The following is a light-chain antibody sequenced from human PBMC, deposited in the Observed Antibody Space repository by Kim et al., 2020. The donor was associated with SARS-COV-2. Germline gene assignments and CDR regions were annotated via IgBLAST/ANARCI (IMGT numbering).Light chain of an antibody. J-gene: IGLJ1*01. V-gene: IGLV2-11*01. CDR2: DVT. CDR3: CSYAGSPPYV. CDR1: SSDVGGYNY. Sequence: QSALTQPRPVSGSPGQSVTISCTGTSSDVGGYNYVSWYQQHPGKAPKLMIYDVTERPSGVPDRFSASKSGNTASLTISGLQAEDEADYYCCSYAGSPPYVFGTGTKVNVL.